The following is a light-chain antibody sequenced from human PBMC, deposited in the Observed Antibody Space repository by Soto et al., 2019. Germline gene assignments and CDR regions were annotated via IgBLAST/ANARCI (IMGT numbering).Light chain of an antibody. CDR3: FSYAGSNTYV. CDR2: DVS. J-gene: IGLJ1*01. V-gene: IGLV2-11*01. CDR1: SSDVGAYNY. Sequence: QSALTQPRSVSGSLGQSVIISCTGTSSDVGAYNYVSWYQQHPGKAPKLMIYDVSKWPSGVPDRFSGSKSGNTASLTISGLQAEDEADYYCFSYAGSNTYVFGTGTNLTVL.